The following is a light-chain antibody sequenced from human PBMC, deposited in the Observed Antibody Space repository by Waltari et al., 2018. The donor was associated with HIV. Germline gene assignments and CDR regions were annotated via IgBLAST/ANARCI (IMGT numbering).Light chain of an antibody. Sequence: QSVLTQPPSVSAAPGQKVTISCSGSTSKFGNDFVSWYQHLPGAAPKLPIYDNDKRPSGISDRFSGSKSGTSATLGITGLQTGDEADYYCGTWDTSLGAGVFGGGTKLTVL. CDR2: DND. CDR3: GTWDTSLGAGV. V-gene: IGLV1-51*01. J-gene: IGLJ3*02. CDR1: TSKFGNDF.